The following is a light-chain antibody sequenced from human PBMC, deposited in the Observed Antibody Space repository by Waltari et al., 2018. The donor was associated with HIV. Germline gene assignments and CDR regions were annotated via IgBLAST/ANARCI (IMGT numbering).Light chain of an antibody. J-gene: IGLJ3*02. Sequence: QSVLTQPPSASGTPGQRVTISCSGSSSNIGSTYVYWFQPLPGTIPRLLIYKKDTRPAGVPDRFAGSKSGTSASLASSGLRSEDEADYSCVAWDDSLSGLLFGGGTKLTVL. V-gene: IGLV1-47*01. CDR1: SSNIGSTY. CDR3: VAWDDSLSGLL. CDR2: KKD.